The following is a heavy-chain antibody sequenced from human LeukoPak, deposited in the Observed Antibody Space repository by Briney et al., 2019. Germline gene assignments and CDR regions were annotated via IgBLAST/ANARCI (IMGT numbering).Heavy chain of an antibody. D-gene: IGHD3-10*01. CDR1: GFTFSTYG. J-gene: IGHJ6*04. CDR2: IWYDGSNK. CDR3: AKEWLTYYGSGSYPPLDV. V-gene: IGHV3-33*06. Sequence: GASLRLSCAASGFTFSTYGMHWVRQAPGKGLEWVAVIWYDGSNKYYAASVKGRFTISRDNSKNTLYLQMNSLRAEDTAVYYCAKEWLTYYGSGSYPPLDVWGKGTTVTVSS.